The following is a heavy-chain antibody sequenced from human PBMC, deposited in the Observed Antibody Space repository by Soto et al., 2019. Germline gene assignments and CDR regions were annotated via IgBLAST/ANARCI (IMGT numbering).Heavy chain of an antibody. V-gene: IGHV3-53*01. CDR2: VYDLDGT. J-gene: IGHJ3*02. CDR3: ATWHLREHAYDI. CDR1: GLTVSGKKY. D-gene: IGHD5-12*01. Sequence: DVQLVESGGGLIQPGGSVRLSCVASGLTVSGKKYMAWVRQAPGKGPEWVSGVYDLDGTYYADSVRGRLTTSIDSSRTTVYLQMLDLRPEDTALYFCATWHLREHAYDIWGKGTMVTVSS.